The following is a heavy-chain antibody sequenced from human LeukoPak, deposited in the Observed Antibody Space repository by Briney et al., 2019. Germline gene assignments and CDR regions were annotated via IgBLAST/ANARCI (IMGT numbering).Heavy chain of an antibody. Sequence: GGSLRLSCAASGSTFSNYAMQWVRQAPGKGLEWVAVISYNGINKYYADSVKGRFTISRDNSKNTLYLQMNGLSAEDTAVFCCARGGDYRVYYHIMDVWGQGTPVTVSS. D-gene: IGHD4-17*01. V-gene: IGHV3-30-3*01. J-gene: IGHJ6*02. CDR2: ISYNGINK. CDR3: ARGGDYRVYYHIMDV. CDR1: GSTFSNYA.